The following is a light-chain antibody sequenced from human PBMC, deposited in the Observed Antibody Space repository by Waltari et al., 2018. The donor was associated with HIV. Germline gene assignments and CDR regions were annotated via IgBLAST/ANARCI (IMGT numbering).Light chain of an antibody. J-gene: IGKJ2*01. Sequence: DVVMTQSPLSLPVTLGQPASISCRSSQSLVHSDGNTYLIWFLQRPGKSPRRLIYEVSNRDSGVPDRFSGSGSGTDFTLKINRVEAEDVGLYYCMQGSHWPYTFGQGTKLDIK. CDR2: EVS. CDR1: QSLVHSDGNTY. CDR3: MQGSHWPYT. V-gene: IGKV2-30*02.